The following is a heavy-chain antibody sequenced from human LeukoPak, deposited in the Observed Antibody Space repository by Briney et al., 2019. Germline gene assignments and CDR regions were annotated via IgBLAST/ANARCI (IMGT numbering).Heavy chain of an antibody. D-gene: IGHD4-23*01. J-gene: IGHJ4*02. CDR2: ISAGGGVT. Sequence: PGGSLRLSCAVSGFTFSNYAMVWVRQAPGKGLDWVSSISAGGGVTSNADSVKGRFTISRDNSKNTLYLRMNSLRAEDTAMYYCAKAARTTVAYSFDSWGQGTLVTVSS. V-gene: IGHV3-23*01. CDR3: AKAARTTVAYSFDS. CDR1: GFTFSNYA.